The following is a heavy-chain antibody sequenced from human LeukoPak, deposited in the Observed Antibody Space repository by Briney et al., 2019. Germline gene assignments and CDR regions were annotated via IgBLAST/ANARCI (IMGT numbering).Heavy chain of an antibody. CDR3: ARANWSYGMDV. V-gene: IGHV4-59*01. CDR2: IYYSGST. J-gene: IGHJ6*04. CDR1: GGSISRYY. D-gene: IGHD1-1*01. Sequence: SVTLSLICTVSGGSISRYYWSWIRHPPGKGLEESRYIYYSGSTNYNPSRRSRATISVDTSKNQFSLKLSSVTDADTAVYYCARANWSYGMDVWGKGTTVTVSS.